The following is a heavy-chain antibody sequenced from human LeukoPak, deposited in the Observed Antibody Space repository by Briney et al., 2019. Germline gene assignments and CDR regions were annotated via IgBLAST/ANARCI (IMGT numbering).Heavy chain of an antibody. V-gene: IGHV1-69*13. D-gene: IGHD4-17*01. J-gene: IGHJ5*02. CDR1: GGTFSSYA. CDR2: IIPIFGTA. Sequence: SVKVSCKASGGTFSSYAISWVRQAPGQGREWMGGIIPIFGTANYAQKFQGRVTITADESTSTAYMELSSLRSEDTAVYYCAREPLDCGDYVDWFDPWGQGTLVTVSS. CDR3: AREPLDCGDYVDWFDP.